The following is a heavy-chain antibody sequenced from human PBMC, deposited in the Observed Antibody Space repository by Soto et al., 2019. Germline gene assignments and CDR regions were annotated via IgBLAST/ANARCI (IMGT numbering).Heavy chain of an antibody. D-gene: IGHD2-21*02. CDR2: ISAYNGNT. Sequence: GASVKVSCKASGYTFTSYGISWVRQAPGQGLEWMGWISAYNGNTNYAQKLQGRVTMTTDTSTSTAYMELRSLRSDDTAVYYCAREEHIVVVTAIWRGSYPYGMDVWGQGTTVTVSS. CDR1: GYTFTSYG. J-gene: IGHJ6*02. CDR3: AREEHIVVVTAIWRGSYPYGMDV. V-gene: IGHV1-18*01.